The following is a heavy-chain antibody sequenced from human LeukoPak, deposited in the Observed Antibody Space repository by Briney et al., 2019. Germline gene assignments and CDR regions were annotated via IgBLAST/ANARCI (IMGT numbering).Heavy chain of an antibody. Sequence: SETLSLTCTVSGGSISSYYWSWIRQPPGKGLEWIGYIYYSGSTNYNPSLKSRVTISVDTSKNQFSLKLSSVTAADTAVYYCARQFEAVRGVMWWFDPWGQGTLVTVSS. D-gene: IGHD3-10*01. V-gene: IGHV4-59*08. CDR3: ARQFEAVRGVMWWFDP. J-gene: IGHJ5*02. CDR1: GGSISSYY. CDR2: IYYSGST.